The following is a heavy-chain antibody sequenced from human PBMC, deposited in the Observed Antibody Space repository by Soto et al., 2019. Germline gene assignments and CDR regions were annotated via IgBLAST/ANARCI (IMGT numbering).Heavy chain of an antibody. CDR1: GFSLSTSGVG. Sequence: ASGPTLVNPTQTLTLTCTFSGFSLSTSGVGVGWIRQPPGKALEWLALIYWDDDKRYSPSLKNRLTITKDTSKNQVVLTMTNMDPVYTSTYYCAHRHHNYDSNPFDYWGQGTLVTVSS. V-gene: IGHV2-5*02. CDR3: AHRHHNYDSNPFDY. J-gene: IGHJ4*02. D-gene: IGHD3-22*01. CDR2: IYWDDDK.